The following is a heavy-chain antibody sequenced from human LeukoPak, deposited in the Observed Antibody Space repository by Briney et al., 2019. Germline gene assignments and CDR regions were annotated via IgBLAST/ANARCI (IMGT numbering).Heavy chain of an antibody. V-gene: IGHV3-9*01. J-gene: IGHJ6*02. CDR3: AKDARDYYYGMDV. CDR2: ISWNSGSI. CDR1: GFTFDDYA. D-gene: IGHD3-10*01. Sequence: GGSLRLSCAASGFTFDDYAMHWVRQAPGKGLEWVSGISWNSGSIGYADSVKGRFTISRDNAKNSLYLQMNSLRAEDTAVYYCAKDARDYYYGMDVWGQGTTVTVSS.